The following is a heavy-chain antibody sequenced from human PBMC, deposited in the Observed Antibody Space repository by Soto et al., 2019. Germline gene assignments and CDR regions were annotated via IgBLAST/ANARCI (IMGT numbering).Heavy chain of an antibody. CDR2: ISYDGSNK. V-gene: IGHV3-30*18. D-gene: IGHD2-21*02. J-gene: IGHJ5*02. CDR1: GFTFSSYG. Sequence: VGSLRLSCAASGFTFSSYGMHWVRQAPGKGLEWVAVISYDGSNKYYADSVKGRFTISRDNSKNTLYLQMNSLRAEDTAVYYCAKEVVVTAPYPNWIDPSGQGTLVTVSS. CDR3: AKEVVVTAPYPNWIDP.